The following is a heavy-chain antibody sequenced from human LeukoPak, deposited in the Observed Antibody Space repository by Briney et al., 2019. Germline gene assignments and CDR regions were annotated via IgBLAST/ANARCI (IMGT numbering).Heavy chain of an antibody. CDR3: ARKGRGGATISEY. Sequence: PGGSLRLSCAASGFTFSSYWMSWVRQAPGKGLEWVANIKQDGSEKYYVDSVKGRFTISRDNAKNSLYLQMNSLRAEDTAVYYCARKGRGGATISEYWGQGTLVTVSS. J-gene: IGHJ4*02. V-gene: IGHV3-7*01. CDR2: IKQDGSEK. CDR1: GFTFSSYW. D-gene: IGHD1-26*01.